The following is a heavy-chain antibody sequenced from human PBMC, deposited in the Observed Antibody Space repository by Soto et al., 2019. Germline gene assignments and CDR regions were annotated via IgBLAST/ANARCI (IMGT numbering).Heavy chain of an antibody. J-gene: IGHJ4*02. Sequence: ASVKVSCKASGYTFTSYGISWVRQAPGQGLEWMGWISAYNGNTNYAQKLQGRVTMTTDTSTSTAYMELRSLRSDDTAVYYCATRHYYYDSSGYSFDYWGQGTQVTVSS. CDR3: ATRHYYYDSSGYSFDY. V-gene: IGHV1-18*04. D-gene: IGHD3-22*01. CDR1: GYTFTSYG. CDR2: ISAYNGNT.